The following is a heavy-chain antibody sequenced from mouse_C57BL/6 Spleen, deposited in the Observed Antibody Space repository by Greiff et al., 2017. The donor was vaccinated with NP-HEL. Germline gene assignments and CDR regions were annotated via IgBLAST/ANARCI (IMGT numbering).Heavy chain of an antibody. CDR2: IDPSDSYT. CDR3: ARSSMNYFDY. CDR1: GYTFTSYW. V-gene: IGHV1-59*01. J-gene: IGHJ2*01. Sequence: QVQLQQPGAELVRPGTSVKLSCKASGYTFTSYWMHWVKQRPGQGLEWIGVIDPSDSYTNYNQKFKGKATLTVDTSSSTAYMQLSSLTSEDSAVYYCARSSMNYFDYWGQGTTLTVSS.